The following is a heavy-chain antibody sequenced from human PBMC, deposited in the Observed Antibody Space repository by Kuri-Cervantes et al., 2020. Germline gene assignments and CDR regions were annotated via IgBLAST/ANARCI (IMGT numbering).Heavy chain of an antibody. CDR2: ISYDGSNK. J-gene: IGHJ5*02. CDR3: AKGPAAVVFPRWFDP. CDR1: GFTFSSYG. V-gene: IGHV3-30*18. D-gene: IGHD2-15*01. Sequence: GGSLRLSCAASGFTFSSYGMHWVRQAPGKGLEWVAVISYDGSNKYYADSVKGRFTISRDNSKNTLYLQMNSLRAEDTAVYYCAKGPAAVVFPRWFDPGGQGTLVTVSS.